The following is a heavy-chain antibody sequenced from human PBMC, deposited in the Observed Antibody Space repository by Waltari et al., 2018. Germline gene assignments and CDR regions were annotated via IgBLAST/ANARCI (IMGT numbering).Heavy chain of an antibody. V-gene: IGHV1-24*01. Sequence: QVQLVQSGAEVKKPAASAQVSCKSSGYSFTSYSIDWVRHASGQRLEWMGGFYPEDGETIYAQKFQGRVTMTEDTSTDTAYMELSSLRSEDTAVYYCATTLVGATPGAFDIWGQGTMVTVSS. CDR3: ATTLVGATPGAFDI. D-gene: IGHD1-26*01. CDR1: GYSFTSYS. J-gene: IGHJ3*02. CDR2: FYPEDGET.